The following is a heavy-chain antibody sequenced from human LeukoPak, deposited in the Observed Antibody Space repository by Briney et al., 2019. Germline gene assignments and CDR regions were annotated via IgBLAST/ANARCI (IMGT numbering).Heavy chain of an antibody. D-gene: IGHD6-19*01. CDR1: GFTFSSHG. V-gene: IGHV3-33*01. CDR2: IWYDGSNK. Sequence: GGSLRLSCAASGFTFSSHGMHWVRQAPGKGLEWVAVIWYDGSNKYYADSVKGRFTISRDNSKNTLYLQMNSLRAEDTAVYYCARDGTGSNSGWYIHWGQGALVTVSS. J-gene: IGHJ4*02. CDR3: ARDGTGSNSGWYIH.